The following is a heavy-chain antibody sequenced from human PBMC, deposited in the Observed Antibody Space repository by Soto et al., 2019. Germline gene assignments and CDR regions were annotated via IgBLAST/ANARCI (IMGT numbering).Heavy chain of an antibody. J-gene: IGHJ6*02. Sequence: GGSLRLSCAASGFTFSSYSMNWVRQAPGKGLEWVSSISSSSSYIYYADSVKGRFTISRDNAKNSLYLQMNSLRAEDTAVYYCARDLHDYDILTGYYEYYYYGMDVWGQGTTVTVSS. V-gene: IGHV3-21*01. D-gene: IGHD3-9*01. CDR3: ARDLHDYDILTGYYEYYYYGMDV. CDR1: GFTFSSYS. CDR2: ISSSSSYI.